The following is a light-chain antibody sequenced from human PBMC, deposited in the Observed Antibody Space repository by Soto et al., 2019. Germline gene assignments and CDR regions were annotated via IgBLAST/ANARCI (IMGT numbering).Light chain of an antibody. CDR2: DTF. J-gene: IGKJ4*01. CDR1: RSISSF. Sequence: EIVLTQSPATLSLSPGERATLSCRASRSISSFLAWYQQKPGQAPRLLIYDTFNRATGITARFSGSGSGTDFTLTISGIEPADFAVYYCQQRANWPPLTFGGGTKVEI. V-gene: IGKV3-11*01. CDR3: QQRANWPPLT.